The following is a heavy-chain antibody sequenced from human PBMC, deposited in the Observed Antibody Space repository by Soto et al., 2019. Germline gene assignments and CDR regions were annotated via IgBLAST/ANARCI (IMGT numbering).Heavy chain of an antibody. CDR1: GFTFSSYG. D-gene: IGHD4-17*01. CDR3: AKGMRMTTVTPTGY. CDR2: ISYDGSNK. Sequence: QVPLVESGGGVVQPGRSLRLSCAASGFTFSSYGMHWVRQAPGKGLEWVAVISYDGSNKYYADSVKGRFTISRDNSKNTLYLQMNSLRAEDTAVYYCAKGMRMTTVTPTGYWGQGTLVTVSS. J-gene: IGHJ4*02. V-gene: IGHV3-30*18.